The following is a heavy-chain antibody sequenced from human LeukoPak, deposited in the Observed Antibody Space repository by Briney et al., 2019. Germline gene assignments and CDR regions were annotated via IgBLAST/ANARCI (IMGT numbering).Heavy chain of an antibody. Sequence: ASVKVCCKASGYTFTSYGISWVRQAPGQGLEWMGWISAYNGNTNYAQKLQGRVTMTTDTSTSTAYMELRSLRSDDTAVYYCARDPIAVAGTEFDYWGQGTLVTVSS. CDR2: ISAYNGNT. V-gene: IGHV1-18*01. CDR1: GYTFTSYG. CDR3: ARDPIAVAGTEFDY. D-gene: IGHD6-19*01. J-gene: IGHJ4*02.